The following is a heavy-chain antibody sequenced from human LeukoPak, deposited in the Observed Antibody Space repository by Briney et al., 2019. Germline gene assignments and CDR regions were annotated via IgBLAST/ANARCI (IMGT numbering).Heavy chain of an antibody. J-gene: IGHJ6*03. D-gene: IGHD1-14*01. CDR3: ASRNLKHTIYYYYYMDV. CDR2: IIPIFGTA. V-gene: IGHV1-69*06. Sequence: EASVKVSCKASGGTFISDAISWVRQAPGQGLEWMGGIIPIFGTANYAQKFQGRVTITADKSTSTAYMELSSLRSEDTAVYYCASRNLKHTIYYYYYMDVWGKGTTVTVSS. CDR1: GGTFISDA.